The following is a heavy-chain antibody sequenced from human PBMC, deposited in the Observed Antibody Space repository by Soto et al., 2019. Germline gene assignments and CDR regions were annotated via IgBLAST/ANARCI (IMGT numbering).Heavy chain of an antibody. CDR3: ARGGQYNWNYGWFDP. D-gene: IGHD1-7*01. CDR1: AYSITSGYY. Sequence: SETLSLTCAVSAYSITSGYYWCWSRQPPGKGLEWIASICHSGRSYYNPSLKSRVTISVDTSKNHFSLKLSSVTAADTAVYYCARGGQYNWNYGWFDPWGQGTLVTVSS. V-gene: IGHV4-38-2*01. CDR2: ICHSGRS. J-gene: IGHJ5*02.